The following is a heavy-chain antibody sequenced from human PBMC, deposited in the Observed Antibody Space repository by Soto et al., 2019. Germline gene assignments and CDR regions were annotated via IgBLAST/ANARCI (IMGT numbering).Heavy chain of an antibody. Sequence: SETLSLTCAVYGGSFSGYYWSWISQHPGKGLEWIGEINHSGSTNYNPSLKSRVNISVDTSKNQFSLKLSSVTAVDTAVYYCARLNSSSWYDYWGQGTLVTVSS. CDR1: GGSFSGYY. J-gene: IGHJ4*02. V-gene: IGHV4-34*01. CDR3: ARLNSSSWYDY. D-gene: IGHD6-13*01. CDR2: INHSGST.